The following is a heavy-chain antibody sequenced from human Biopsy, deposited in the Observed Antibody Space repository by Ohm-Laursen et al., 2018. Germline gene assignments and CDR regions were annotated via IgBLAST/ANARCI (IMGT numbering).Heavy chain of an antibody. J-gene: IGHJ6*02. CDR3: ARDTRWSPYHMDV. Sequence: SLRLSFTALGFPFSDYYMRRIRQAPGKGLEWVSYISSGGTTIYYADSVEGRFTISRDNAKNSLYLQMNSLRADDTAIYYCARDTRWSPYHMDVWGQGTTVTVSS. CDR1: GFPFSDYY. CDR2: ISSGGTTI. V-gene: IGHV3-11*01. D-gene: IGHD4-23*01.